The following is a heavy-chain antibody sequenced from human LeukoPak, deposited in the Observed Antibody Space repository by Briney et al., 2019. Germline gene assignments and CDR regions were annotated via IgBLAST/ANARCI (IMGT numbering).Heavy chain of an antibody. Sequence: GGSLRLSCAASGFTFSSFEMNWIRQAPGKGLEWVSYISSSGGTRYYADSVKGRFTISRDNSKNTLYLQMNSLRAEDTAVYYCARGPSGYHNTGGQGTLVTVSS. CDR1: GFTFSSFE. D-gene: IGHD5-12*01. J-gene: IGHJ4*02. CDR3: ARGPSGYHNT. CDR2: ISSSGGTR. V-gene: IGHV3-48*03.